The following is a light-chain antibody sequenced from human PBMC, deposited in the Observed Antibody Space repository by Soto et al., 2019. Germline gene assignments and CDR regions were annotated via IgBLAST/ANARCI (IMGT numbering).Light chain of an antibody. J-gene: IGKJ1*01. CDR2: DAT. Sequence: EILLTQSPATLSLSPGERATLSCRASQSVRSYLAWYQQKPGQAPRLIICDATERATGTPARFSGSGSETDFTLTITTLEPEDFALYYCQQRSSWPWPVGQGTKVDIK. V-gene: IGKV3-11*01. CDR1: QSVRSY. CDR3: QQRSSWPWP.